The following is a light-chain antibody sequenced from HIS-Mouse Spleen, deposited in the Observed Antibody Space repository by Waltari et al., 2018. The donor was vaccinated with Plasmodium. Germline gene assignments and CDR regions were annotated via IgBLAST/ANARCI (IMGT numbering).Light chain of an antibody. CDR1: SSNIGRNT. J-gene: IGLJ2*01. V-gene: IGLV1-44*01. CDR2: SNN. Sequence: QSVLTQPPSASGTPGQRVTISCSGSSSNIGRNTVNWYQQLPGTAPKHLIYSNNQRPSGVPDRFSGSKSGTSASLAISGLQSEDEADYYCAAWDDSLNGVVFGGGTKLTVL. CDR3: AAWDDSLNGVV.